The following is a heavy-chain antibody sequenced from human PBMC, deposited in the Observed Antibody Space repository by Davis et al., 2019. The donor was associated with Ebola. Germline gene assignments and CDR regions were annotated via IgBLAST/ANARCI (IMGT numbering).Heavy chain of an antibody. CDR3: ARDLVTGTLYYYYGMDV. CDR1: GFTFSTYW. CDR2: INQDASEK. V-gene: IGHV3-7*01. J-gene: IGHJ6*02. Sequence: GESLKISCVASGFTFSTYWMTWVRQAPGKGLEWVANINQDASEKYYVDSVKGRFTISRDNAKNSLYLQMNSLRVEDTAVYYCARDLVTGTLYYYYGMDVWGQGTTVTVSS. D-gene: IGHD1-20*01.